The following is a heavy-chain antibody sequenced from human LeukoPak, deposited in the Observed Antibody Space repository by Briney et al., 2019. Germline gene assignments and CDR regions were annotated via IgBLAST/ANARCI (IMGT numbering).Heavy chain of an antibody. CDR3: ARVSCSSTSCHRKDAFDI. D-gene: IGHD2-2*01. Sequence: SETLSLTCTVSGGSISSYYWSWIRQPPGKGLEWIGYIYYSGSTNYNPSLKSRVTISVYTSKNQFSLKLNSMTAADTAMYYCARVSCSSTSCHRKDAFDIWGQGTMVTVSS. CDR2: IYYSGST. J-gene: IGHJ3*02. V-gene: IGHV4-59*01. CDR1: GGSISSYY.